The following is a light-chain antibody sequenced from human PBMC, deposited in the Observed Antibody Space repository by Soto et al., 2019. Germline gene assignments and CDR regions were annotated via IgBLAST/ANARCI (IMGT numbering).Light chain of an antibody. J-gene: IGLJ3*02. V-gene: IGLV1-44*01. CDR3: AAWDDSLNGRGV. Sequence: QSVLTQPPSSSGTPGQRVTISCSGGSSNIGSNPVNWYQQLPGTAPKLLIRTNDRRPSEVPDRFSGSKSGTSASLAISGLQSEDAADYYCAAWDDSLNGRGVFGGGTKLTVL. CDR2: TND. CDR1: SSNIGSNP.